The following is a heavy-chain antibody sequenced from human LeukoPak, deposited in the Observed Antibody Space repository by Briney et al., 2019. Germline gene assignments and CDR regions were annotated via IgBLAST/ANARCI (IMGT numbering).Heavy chain of an antibody. CDR2: INHSGST. Sequence: KSSETLSLTCAVYGGSFSGYYWSWIRQPPGKGLEWIGEINHSGSTNYNPSLKSRVTISVDTSKNQFSLKLSSVTAADTAVYYCARGQTWIQLWLQVDAFDIWGQGTMVTVSS. J-gene: IGHJ3*02. V-gene: IGHV4-34*01. CDR3: ARGQTWIQLWLQVDAFDI. D-gene: IGHD5-18*01. CDR1: GGSFSGYY.